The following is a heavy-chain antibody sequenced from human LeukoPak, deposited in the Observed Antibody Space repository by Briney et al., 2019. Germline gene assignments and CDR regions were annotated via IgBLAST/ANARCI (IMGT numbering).Heavy chain of an antibody. Sequence: GRSLRLSCAASGFTFSSYAMHWVRQAPGKGLEWVAVISYDGSNKYYADSVKGRFTISRDNSKNTLYLQMNSLRAEDTAVYYCARDPDYGGNSAIFYYWGQGTLVTVSS. CDR1: GFTFSSYA. J-gene: IGHJ4*02. CDR3: ARDPDYGGNSAIFYY. V-gene: IGHV3-30*04. D-gene: IGHD4-23*01. CDR2: ISYDGSNK.